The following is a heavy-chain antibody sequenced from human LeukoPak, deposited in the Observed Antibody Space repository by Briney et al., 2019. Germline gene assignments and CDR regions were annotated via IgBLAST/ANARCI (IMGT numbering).Heavy chain of an antibody. V-gene: IGHV3-23*01. J-gene: IGHJ4*02. CDR2: ITGSGGNT. CDR1: GFSFSSCG. CDR3: AVDWYDSSGYGTFDY. D-gene: IGHD3-22*01. Sequence: PGGSLRLSCAASGFSFSSCGMSWVRQGPGKGLEWVSTITGSGGNTDYADSVKGRFTISRDNSKNTLYLQMHSLRAEDTAVYYCAVDWYDSSGYGTFDYWGQGTLVTVSS.